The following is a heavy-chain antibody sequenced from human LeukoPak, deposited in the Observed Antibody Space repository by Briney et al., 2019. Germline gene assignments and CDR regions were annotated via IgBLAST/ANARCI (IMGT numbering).Heavy chain of an antibody. Sequence: ASVKVSCKASGGTFSSYAISWVRQAPGQGLEWMGWISAYNGNTNYAQKLQGRVTMTTDTSTSTAYMELRSLRSDDTAVYYCARAARQWLVTPTHWGQGTLVTVSS. CDR1: GGTFSSYA. J-gene: IGHJ4*02. V-gene: IGHV1-18*01. CDR2: ISAYNGNT. D-gene: IGHD6-19*01. CDR3: ARAARQWLVTPTH.